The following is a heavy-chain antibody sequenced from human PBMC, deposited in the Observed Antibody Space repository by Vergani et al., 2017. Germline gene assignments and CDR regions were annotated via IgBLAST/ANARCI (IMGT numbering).Heavy chain of an antibody. CDR2: ISYDGSNK. V-gene: IGHV3-30*04. CDR3: ARDRHYYGSGSYLGY. Sequence: QVQLVESGGGVVQPGRSLRLSCAASGFTFSSYAMHWVRQAPGKGLEWVAVISYDGSNKYYADSVKGRFTSSRDNSKNTLYLQMNSLRAEDTAVYYCARDRHYYGSGSYLGYWGQGTLVTVSS. J-gene: IGHJ4*02. CDR1: GFTFSSYA. D-gene: IGHD3-10*01.